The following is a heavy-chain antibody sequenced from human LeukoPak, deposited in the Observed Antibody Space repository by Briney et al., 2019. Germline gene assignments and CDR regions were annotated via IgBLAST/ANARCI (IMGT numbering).Heavy chain of an antibody. J-gene: IGHJ4*02. CDR2: IIPIFGTA. V-gene: IGHV1-69*05. CDR3: ARDSISGSYWGYFDY. CDR1: GYTFTSYG. D-gene: IGHD1-26*01. Sequence: ASVKVSCKASGYTFTSYGISWVRQAPGQGLEWMGGIIPIFGTANYAQKFQGRVTITTDESTSTAYMELSSLRSEDTAVYYCARDSISGSYWGYFDYWGQGTLVTVSS.